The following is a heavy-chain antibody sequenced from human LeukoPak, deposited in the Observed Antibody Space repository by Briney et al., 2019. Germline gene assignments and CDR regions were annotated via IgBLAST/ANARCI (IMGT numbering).Heavy chain of an antibody. CDR2: INPNSGGT. CDR3: AREYSGSYSLDY. D-gene: IGHD1-26*01. J-gene: IGHJ4*02. CDR1: GYTFTGYY. V-gene: IGHV1-2*02. Sequence: ASVKVSCKASGYTFTGYYMHWVRQAPGQGLEGMGWINPNSGGTNYAQKFQGRVTMTRDTSISTAYMELSRLGSDDTAVYYCAREYSGSYSLDYWGQGTLVTVSS.